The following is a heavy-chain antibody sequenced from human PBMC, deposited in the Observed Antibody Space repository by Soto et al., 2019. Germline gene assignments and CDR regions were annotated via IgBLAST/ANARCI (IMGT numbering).Heavy chain of an antibody. CDR1: GGSFSGYY. Sequence: QVQLQQWGAGLLKPSETLSLTCAVYGGSFSGYYWSWIRQPPGKGLEWIGEINHSGSTNYNPSLKSRVTLAVDTSKNQFSRKLSSVTAADTAVYYCARGRIPSNWGHFDYWGQGTLVTVSS. V-gene: IGHV4-34*01. CDR3: ARGRIPSNWGHFDY. D-gene: IGHD7-27*01. CDR2: INHSGST. J-gene: IGHJ4*02.